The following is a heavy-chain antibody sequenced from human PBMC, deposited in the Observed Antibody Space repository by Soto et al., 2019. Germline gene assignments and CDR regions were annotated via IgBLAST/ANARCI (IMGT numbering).Heavy chain of an antibody. D-gene: IGHD5-18*01. CDR3: TREALLATVLGTLDV. V-gene: IGHV1-69*08. Sequence: QVQLVQSGAEVQKPGSSVKVSCQASGGTFSSYSFIWVRQAPGQGLEWVGRVIPMLGITNYAQPFQGRVTITADNSTRTAYLGLSSLTSDDTAVYYCTREALLATVLGTLDVWGQGTTVTVSS. CDR1: GGTFSSYS. CDR2: VIPMLGIT. J-gene: IGHJ6*02.